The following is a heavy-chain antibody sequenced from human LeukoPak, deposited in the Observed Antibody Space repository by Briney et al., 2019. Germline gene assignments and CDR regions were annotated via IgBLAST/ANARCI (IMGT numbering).Heavy chain of an antibody. D-gene: IGHD1-26*01. CDR3: ARADWGEYSGSLHV. J-gene: IGHJ6*02. CDR1: GYTFTGYY. Sequence: ASVKVSCKASGYTFTGYYMHWVRQAPGQGLEWMGWINPNSGGTNYAQKFQGWVTMTRDTSISTAYMELSWLRSDDTAVYYCARADWGEYSGSLHVWGQGTTVTVSS. CDR2: INPNSGGT. V-gene: IGHV1-2*04.